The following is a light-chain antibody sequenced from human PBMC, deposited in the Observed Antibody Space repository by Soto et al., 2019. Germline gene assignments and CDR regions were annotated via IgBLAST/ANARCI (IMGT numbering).Light chain of an antibody. CDR2: GAF. Sequence: IVMTQSPVTLSVYPGERATLSSRASKSINNNLAWYQQKPGQAPSLLIYGAFTRATGIPARFSGTGSGTDFTLTISSLQSEDFALYYCQQYNDWPLRFGQGTKV. CDR1: KSINNN. J-gene: IGKJ1*01. CDR3: QQYNDWPLR. V-gene: IGKV3-15*01.